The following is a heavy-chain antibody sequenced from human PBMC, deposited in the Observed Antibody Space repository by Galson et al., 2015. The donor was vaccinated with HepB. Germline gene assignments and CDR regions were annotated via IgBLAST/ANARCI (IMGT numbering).Heavy chain of an antibody. D-gene: IGHD2-15*01. Sequence: SLRLSCAASGFIVRSSYMTWVRQAPGKGLEWISVLYGGEGTFYADSMKGRITISRDTSLNILYLQMDSLRVEDTAIYYCARVARRRLPNPRPYYFDYWGQGILVTV. J-gene: IGHJ4*02. CDR2: LYGGEGT. CDR1: GFIVRSSY. V-gene: IGHV3-53*01. CDR3: ARVARRRLPNPRPYYFDY.